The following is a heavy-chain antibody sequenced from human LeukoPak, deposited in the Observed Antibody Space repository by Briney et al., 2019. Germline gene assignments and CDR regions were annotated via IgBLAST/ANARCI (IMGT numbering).Heavy chain of an antibody. D-gene: IGHD2-21*02. J-gene: IGHJ1*01. Sequence: GGSLRLSCAASGFTFSSYEMNWVRQAPGKGLEWVSYISSSGSTIFYADSVEGRFTISRDNAKNSLYLQMNSLRAEDTGVYYCARVSGVVTAPEYFQHWGQGTLVTVSS. CDR2: ISSSGSTI. V-gene: IGHV3-48*03. CDR3: ARVSGVVTAPEYFQH. CDR1: GFTFSSYE.